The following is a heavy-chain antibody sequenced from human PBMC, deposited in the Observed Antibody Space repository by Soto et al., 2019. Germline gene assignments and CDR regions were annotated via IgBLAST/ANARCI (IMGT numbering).Heavy chain of an antibody. CDR1: GFTFSSYA. CDR3: AKDPISGPMIVVVITPYFDY. V-gene: IGHV3-23*01. CDR2: ISGSGGST. D-gene: IGHD3-22*01. Sequence: GGSLRLSCAASGFTFSSYAMSWVRQAPGKGLEWVSAISGSGGSTYYAYSVKGRFTISRDNSKNTLYLQMNSLRAEDTAVYYCAKDPISGPMIVVVITPYFDYWGQGTLVTVSS. J-gene: IGHJ4*02.